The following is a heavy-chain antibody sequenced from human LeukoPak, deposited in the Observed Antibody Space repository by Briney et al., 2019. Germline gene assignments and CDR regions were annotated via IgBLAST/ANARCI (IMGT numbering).Heavy chain of an antibody. CDR2: ISSSSDYI. Sequence: GGSLRLSCAASGFTFSSNSMNWVRQAPGKGLQWVSSISSSSDYIYYADSVKGRFTISRDNAKNSLYLQMNSLRVEDTAIYYCASGRQLGYWGQGTLATVSA. CDR3: ASGRQLGY. CDR1: GFTFSSNS. J-gene: IGHJ4*02. V-gene: IGHV3-21*01. D-gene: IGHD6-13*01.